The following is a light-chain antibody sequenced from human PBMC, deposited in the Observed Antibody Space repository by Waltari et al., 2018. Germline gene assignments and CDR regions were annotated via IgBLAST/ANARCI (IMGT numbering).Light chain of an antibody. V-gene: IGKV1-5*03. CDR3: QQYSYFST. CDR1: EIISTW. J-gene: IGKJ2*01. Sequence: DIQMTQSPSTLSTSVGDRVTIACRASEIISTWVAWYQQKPGQAPKLLIYMASNLQSGVPPRFSGSGSGTEFTLTIRSLQPDDFATYFCQQYSYFSTFGQGTKLEIK. CDR2: MAS.